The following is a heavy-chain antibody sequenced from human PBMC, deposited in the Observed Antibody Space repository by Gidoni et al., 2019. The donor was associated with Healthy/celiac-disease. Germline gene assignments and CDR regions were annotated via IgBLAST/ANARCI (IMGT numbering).Heavy chain of an antibody. D-gene: IGHD3-10*01. CDR3: AKDPGEADPTAYYFDY. CDR1: SSYG. Sequence: SSYGMHWVRQAPGKGLEWVAVISYDGSNKYYADSVKGRFTISRDNSKNTLYLQMNSLRAEDTAVYYCAKDPGEADPTAYYFDYWGQGTLVTVSS. J-gene: IGHJ4*02. V-gene: IGHV3-30*18. CDR2: ISYDGSNK.